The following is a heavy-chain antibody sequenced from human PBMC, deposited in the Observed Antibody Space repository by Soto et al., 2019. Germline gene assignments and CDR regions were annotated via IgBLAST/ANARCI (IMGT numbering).Heavy chain of an antibody. Sequence: PSETLSLTCTVSGGSISSSSYYWGWIRQPPGKGLEWIGSIYYTGSTYYNPSPKSRVTISVDTSKNQFSLKLSSVTAADTAVYYCAREIKYERFDYWGQGTLVTVSS. V-gene: IGHV4-39*07. CDR1: GGSISSSSYY. J-gene: IGHJ4*02. D-gene: IGHD2-2*01. CDR3: AREIKYERFDY. CDR2: IYYTGST.